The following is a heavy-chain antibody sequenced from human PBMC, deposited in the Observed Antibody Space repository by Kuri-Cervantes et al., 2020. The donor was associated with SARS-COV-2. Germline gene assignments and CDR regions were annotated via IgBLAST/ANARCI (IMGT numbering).Heavy chain of an antibody. V-gene: IGHV3-43D*04. J-gene: IGHJ4*02. CDR2: ISWDGGST. Sequence: GGSLRLSCAASGFTFDDYAMHWVRQALGKGLEWVSLISWDGGSTYYADSVKGRFTISRDNSKNTLYLQMNSLRAEDTAVYYCAKDTPLTTLDYWGQGTLVTVSS. D-gene: IGHD1-1*01. CDR1: GFTFDDYA. CDR3: AKDTPLTTLDY.